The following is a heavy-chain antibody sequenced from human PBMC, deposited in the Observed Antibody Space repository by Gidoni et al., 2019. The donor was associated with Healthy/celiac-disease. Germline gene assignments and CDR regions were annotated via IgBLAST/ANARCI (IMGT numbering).Heavy chain of an antibody. D-gene: IGHD4-17*01. V-gene: IGHV3-23*01. CDR3: AKDQYGELPQNWFDP. Sequence: EVQLLESGGGWVQPGGSLRLSCAAPGMPLSSYAMSWVRQAPGKGLELVSAISGSGGSTYSADSVKGRFTISRDNSKNTLYLQMNSLRAEDTAVYYCAKDQYGELPQNWFDPWGQGTLVTVSS. CDR2: ISGSGGST. CDR1: GMPLSSYA. J-gene: IGHJ5*02.